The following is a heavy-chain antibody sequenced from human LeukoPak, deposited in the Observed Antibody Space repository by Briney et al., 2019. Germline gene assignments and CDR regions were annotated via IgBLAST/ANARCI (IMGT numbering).Heavy chain of an antibody. CDR3: ARASGSYHYYMDV. V-gene: IGHV1-46*03. J-gene: IGHJ6*03. D-gene: IGHD3-10*01. Sequence: ASVKVSCKASGHTFTSYYMHWVRQAPGQGLEWMGIINPSGGSTSYAQKFQGRVTMTRDTSTSTVYMELSSLRSEDTAVYYCARASGSYHYYMDVWGKGTTVTVSS. CDR2: INPSGGST. CDR1: GHTFTSYY.